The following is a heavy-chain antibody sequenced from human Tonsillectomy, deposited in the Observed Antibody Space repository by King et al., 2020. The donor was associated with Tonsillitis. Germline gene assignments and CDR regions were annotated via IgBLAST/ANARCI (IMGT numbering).Heavy chain of an antibody. Sequence: VQLVESGGGVVQPGRSLRLSCAASGFTFSTYDMHWVRQAPGKGLEWVSLISYNGTKKYYGDSVKGRFTISRDNSKNTLFLRMNSLRAEDTAVYFCARDGDYGDSYPDYWGQGTLVTVSS. CDR3: ARDGDYGDSYPDY. J-gene: IGHJ4*02. D-gene: IGHD4-17*01. V-gene: IGHV3-30*03. CDR1: GFTFSTYD. CDR2: ISYNGTKK.